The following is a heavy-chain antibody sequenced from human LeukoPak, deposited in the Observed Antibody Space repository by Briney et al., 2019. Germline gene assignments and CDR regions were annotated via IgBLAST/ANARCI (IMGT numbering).Heavy chain of an antibody. V-gene: IGHV1-46*01. J-gene: IGHJ4*02. CDR3: ARAVTFFGVAIPVY. CDR1: GSAFTNFY. D-gene: IGHD3-3*01. CDR2: INPSGCRT. Sequence: SVKVSCKASGSAFTNFYIHWVRQAPRQGLEWIGMINPSGCRTSYAQMFQGRITMTRDRSPNTFYVHLSSLRSEDTAVYYCARAVTFFGVAIPVYWGQGTLVTVSS.